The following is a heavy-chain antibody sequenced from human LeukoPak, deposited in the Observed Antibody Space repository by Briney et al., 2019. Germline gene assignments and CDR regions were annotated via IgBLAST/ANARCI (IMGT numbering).Heavy chain of an antibody. CDR2: ISYDGSNK. V-gene: IGHV3-30*18. D-gene: IGHD2-21*02. Sequence: PTGGSLRLSCAASGFTFSSYGMHWVRQAPGKGLEWVAVISYDGSNKYYADSVKGRFTISRDNSKNTLYLQMNSLRAEDTAVYYCAKLATVVVTAPYYFDYWGQGTLVTVSS. CDR3: AKLATVVVTAPYYFDY. J-gene: IGHJ4*02. CDR1: GFTFSSYG.